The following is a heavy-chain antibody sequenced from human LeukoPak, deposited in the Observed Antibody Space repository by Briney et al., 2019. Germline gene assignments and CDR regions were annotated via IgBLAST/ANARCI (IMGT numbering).Heavy chain of an antibody. D-gene: IGHD3-10*01. CDR3: AGTPNYYGNPDAFDI. CDR2: ICSGGST. J-gene: IGHJ3*02. CDR1: GFTVSSNY. Sequence: QPGGSLRLSCAASGFTVSSNYMSWVRQAPGKGLEWVSVICSGGSTYYADSVKGRFTISRDNSKNTLYLQMNSLRAEDTAVYYCAGTPNYYGNPDAFDIWGQGTMVTVSS. V-gene: IGHV3-53*01.